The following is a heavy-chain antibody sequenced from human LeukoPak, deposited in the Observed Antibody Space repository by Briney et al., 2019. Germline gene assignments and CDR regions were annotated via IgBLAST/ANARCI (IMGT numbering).Heavy chain of an antibody. CDR2: IYSSGST. CDR3: ARDPQRLGGYSSSPGDAFDI. D-gene: IGHD6-6*01. CDR1: GFTVSSNY. Sequence: PGGSLRLSCAASGFTVSSNYMSWVRQAPGKGLEWVSVIYSSGSTYYADSVKGRFTISRDNSKNTLHLQMNTLRAEDTAVYYCARDPQRLGGYSSSPGDAFDIWGQGTMVTVSS. V-gene: IGHV3-53*01. J-gene: IGHJ3*02.